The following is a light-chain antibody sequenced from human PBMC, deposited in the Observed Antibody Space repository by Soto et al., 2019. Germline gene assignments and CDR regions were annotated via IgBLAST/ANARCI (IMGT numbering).Light chain of an antibody. J-gene: IGLJ1*01. CDR3: QSYDSSLSGSDV. CDR2: GNS. Sequence: QSVLTQPPSVSGAPGQRVTISCTGSSSNIGAGYDVHWYQQLPGTAPKLLIYGNSNRPSGVPDRFSGSKSGTSASLAITVLQAEDEADYYCQSYDSSLSGSDVFGTGTKLTVL. V-gene: IGLV1-40*01. CDR1: SSNIGAGYD.